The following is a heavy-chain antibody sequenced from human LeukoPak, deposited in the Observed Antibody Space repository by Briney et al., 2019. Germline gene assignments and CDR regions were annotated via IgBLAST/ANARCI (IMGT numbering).Heavy chain of an antibody. J-gene: IGHJ4*02. Sequence: GASVKVSCKTSGYIFSSYYMHWVRQAPGQGLEWMGGIIPIFGTANYAQKFQGRVTITADESTSTAYMELSSLRSEDTAVYYCARVGDYGDIPGLYYFDYWGQGTLVTVSS. CDR2: IIPIFGTA. V-gene: IGHV1-69*13. CDR3: ARVGDYGDIPGLYYFDY. D-gene: IGHD4-17*01. CDR1: GYIFSSYY.